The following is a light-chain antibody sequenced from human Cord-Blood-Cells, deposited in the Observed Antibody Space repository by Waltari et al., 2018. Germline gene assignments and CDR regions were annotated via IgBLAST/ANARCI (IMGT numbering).Light chain of an antibody. CDR2: EVS. V-gene: IGLV2-14*01. Sequence: QPALTQPAPVSGSPGQSITIAGTGISRDGGGYTYVSWHQQHPGKAPKLMIYEVSNRPSGVSNRFSGSKSGNTASLTISGLQAEDEADYYCSSYTSSSTLVVFGGGTKLTVL. CDR1: SRDGGGYTY. CDR3: SSYTSSSTLVV. J-gene: IGLJ2*01.